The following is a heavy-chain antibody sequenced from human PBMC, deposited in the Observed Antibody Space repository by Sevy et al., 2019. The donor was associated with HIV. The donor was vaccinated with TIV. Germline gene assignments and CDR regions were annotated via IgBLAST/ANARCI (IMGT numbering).Heavy chain of an antibody. V-gene: IGHV4-38-2*01. CDR1: GYSISSGYY. J-gene: IGHJ4*02. D-gene: IGHD6-13*01. Sequence: SETLSLTCAVSGYSISSGYYWGWIRQPPGKGLEWIGSIYHSGSTYYNPSLKSRVTISVDTSKNQFSLKLSSVTAADTAVYYCARHSPFQQLGPFDYWGQGTLVTVSS. CDR3: ARHSPFQQLGPFDY. CDR2: IYHSGST.